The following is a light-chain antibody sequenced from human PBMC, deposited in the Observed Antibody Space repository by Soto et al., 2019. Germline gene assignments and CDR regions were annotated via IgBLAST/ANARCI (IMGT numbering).Light chain of an antibody. J-gene: IGKJ1*01. CDR1: QSVSST. Sequence: PGERATLFCRASQSVSSTVAWYQQRPGQAPRLLIYGASTRATGIPARFSGSGSGTEFTLTISSLQSEDFAVYYCQQYGTSPQTFGQGTKVEVK. CDR3: QQYGTSPQT. V-gene: IGKV3-15*01. CDR2: GAS.